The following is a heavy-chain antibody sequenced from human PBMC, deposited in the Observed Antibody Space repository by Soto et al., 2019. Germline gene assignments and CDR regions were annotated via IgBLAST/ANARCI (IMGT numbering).Heavy chain of an antibody. Sequence: ASVKFSCKASGGTFSSYAISWLRLAPGQGLEWMGGIIPIFGTANYAQKFQGRVTITADESTSTAYMQLSSLISEDTAVYYCTRVVVVVTPALYYFELWGQGILVTVST. D-gene: IGHD2-2*01. CDR3: TRVVVVVTPALYYFEL. CDR1: GGTFSSYA. V-gene: IGHV1-69*13. CDR2: IIPIFGTA. J-gene: IGHJ4*02.